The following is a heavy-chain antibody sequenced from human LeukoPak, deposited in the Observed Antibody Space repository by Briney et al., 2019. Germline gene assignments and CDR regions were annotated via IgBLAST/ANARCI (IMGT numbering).Heavy chain of an antibody. CDR3: AGAMYSGSFDP. CDR1: GFTFSRYW. V-gene: IGHV3-7*02. CDR2: IKQDGSEK. Sequence: GGSLRLSYATSGFTFSRYWMNWVRQAPGKGLEWVANIKQDGSEKYYVDSVKGRCTTSRDNAKNSLYLQMSSLRVEDTAVYYCAGAMYSGSFDPWGQGILVSVSS. J-gene: IGHJ5*02. D-gene: IGHD1-26*01.